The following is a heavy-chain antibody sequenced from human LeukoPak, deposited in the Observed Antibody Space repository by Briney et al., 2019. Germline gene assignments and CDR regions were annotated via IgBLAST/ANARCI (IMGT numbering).Heavy chain of an antibody. Sequence: GGSLRLSCAASGFTASSNYMSWVRQAPGKGLEWVSVIYSGGSTYYADSVKGRFTISRDNSKNTLYLQMNSLRAEDTAVYYCARDRAAAGTGGYWGQGTLVTVSS. CDR3: ARDRAAAGTGGY. J-gene: IGHJ4*02. D-gene: IGHD6-13*01. CDR1: GFTASSNY. CDR2: IYSGGST. V-gene: IGHV3-53*01.